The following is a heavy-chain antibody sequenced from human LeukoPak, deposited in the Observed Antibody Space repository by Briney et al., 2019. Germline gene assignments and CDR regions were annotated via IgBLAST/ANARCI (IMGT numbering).Heavy chain of an antibody. Sequence: SETLSLTCAVYGGSFSGYYWSWIRQPPGKGLEWIGEINHNGSTNYNPSLKSRVTISVDTSKNQFSLKLSSVTAADTAVYYCARETSQKGAHYMDVWGKGTTVTISS. V-gene: IGHV4-34*01. CDR1: GGSFSGYY. CDR2: INHNGST. D-gene: IGHD3-16*01. J-gene: IGHJ6*03. CDR3: ARETSQKGAHYMDV.